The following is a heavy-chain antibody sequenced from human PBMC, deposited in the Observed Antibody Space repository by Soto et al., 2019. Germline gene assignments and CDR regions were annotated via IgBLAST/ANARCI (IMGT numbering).Heavy chain of an antibody. CDR1: GGTFSSYT. CDR2: IIPILGIA. V-gene: IGHV1-69*02. J-gene: IGHJ3*02. CDR3: ATYDSSGYPRTFDI. Sequence: QVQLVQSGAEVKKPGSSVKVSCKASGGTFSSYTISWVRQAPGQGLEWMGRIIPILGIANYAQKFQGRVTITADKSTSTAYMELSSLRSEDTDVYYCATYDSSGYPRTFDIWGQGTMVTVSS. D-gene: IGHD3-22*01.